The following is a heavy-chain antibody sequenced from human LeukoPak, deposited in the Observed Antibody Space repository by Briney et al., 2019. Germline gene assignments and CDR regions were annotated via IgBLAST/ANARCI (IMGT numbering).Heavy chain of an antibody. D-gene: IGHD3-22*01. V-gene: IGHV3-49*04. CDR3: TADYYDSSGYPY. J-gene: IGHJ4*02. Sequence: PGGSLRLSCTASGFTFGDYAMTWVRQAPGKGLEWVGFIASETYGGTAEYAASVKGRFTISRDDSKSIAYLQMNSLKTEDTAVYYCTADYYDSSGYPYWGQGTLVTVSS. CDR1: GFTFGDYA. CDR2: IASETYGGTA.